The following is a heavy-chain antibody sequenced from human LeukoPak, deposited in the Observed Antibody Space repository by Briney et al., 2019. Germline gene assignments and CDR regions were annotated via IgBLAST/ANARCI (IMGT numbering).Heavy chain of an antibody. CDR2: IKQDGSEK. CDR1: GLTFSSYW. J-gene: IGHJ6*03. Sequence: GGSLRLSCAASGLTFSSYWMSWVRQAPGKGLEWVANIKQDGSEKYYVDSVKGRFTISRDNAKNSLYLQMNSLRAEDTAVYYSARVPGSSSWYLLYYYYYYMDVWGKGTTVTVSS. D-gene: IGHD6-13*01. V-gene: IGHV3-7*01. CDR3: ARVPGSSSWYLLYYYYYYMDV.